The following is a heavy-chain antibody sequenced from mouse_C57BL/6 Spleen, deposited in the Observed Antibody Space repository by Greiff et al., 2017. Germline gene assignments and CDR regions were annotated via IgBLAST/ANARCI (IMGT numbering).Heavy chain of an antibody. J-gene: IGHJ1*03. CDR1: GFNIKDYY. D-gene: IGHD1-1*01. V-gene: IGHV14-2*01. CDR2: IDPEDGET. Sequence: VQLQQSGAELVKPGASVKLSCTASGFNIKDYYMHWVKQRTEQGLEWIGRIDPEDGETKYAPKFQGKATITADTSSNTAYLQLSRLTSEDTAVYYGARGYGSSSSYWYFDVWGTGTTVTVAS. CDR3: ARGYGSSSSYWYFDV.